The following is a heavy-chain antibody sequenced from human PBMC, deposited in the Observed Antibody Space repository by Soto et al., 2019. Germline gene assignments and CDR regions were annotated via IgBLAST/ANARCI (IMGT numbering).Heavy chain of an antibody. D-gene: IGHD6-6*01. CDR1: GFTFSSYG. V-gene: IGHV3-33*01. Sequence: QVQLVESGGGVVQPGRSLRLSCAASGFTFSSYGMHWVRQAPGKGLEWVAVIWYDGNDKYYADFVKGRFTISRDNAKNTVSLQMNSLRAYDTAVYYCARDRHSSSSGYFEYWGQGTLVTVSS. CDR3: ARDRHSSSSGYFEY. CDR2: IWYDGNDK. J-gene: IGHJ4*02.